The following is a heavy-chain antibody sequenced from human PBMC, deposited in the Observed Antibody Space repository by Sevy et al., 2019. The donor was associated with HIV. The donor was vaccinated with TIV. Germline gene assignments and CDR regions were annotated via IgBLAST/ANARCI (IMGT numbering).Heavy chain of an antibody. J-gene: IGHJ4*02. V-gene: IGHV1-69*13. CDR1: GGTFSSYA. Sequence: ASVKVSGKASGGTFSSYAISWVRQAPGQGLEWMGGIIPIFGTANYAQKFQGRVTITADESTSTAYMEPSSLRAEDTAVYYCAREGGYYDSSGYYYVGSNFDYWGQGTLVTVSS. CDR2: IIPIFGTA. CDR3: AREGGYYDSSGYYYVGSNFDY. D-gene: IGHD3-22*01.